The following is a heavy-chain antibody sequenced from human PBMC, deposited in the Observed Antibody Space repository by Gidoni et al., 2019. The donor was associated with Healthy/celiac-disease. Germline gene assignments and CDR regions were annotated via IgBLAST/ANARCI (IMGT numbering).Heavy chain of an antibody. CDR3: ARGRGKSYGYAFDI. V-gene: IGHV4-31*03. D-gene: IGHD5-18*01. Sequence: QVQLQESGPGLVKPSQTLSLTCTVSGGSISSGGYYWSWIRQHPGKGLEWIGYMYDSGSTYYNPSLKSRVTISVDTSKNQFSLKLSSVTAADTAVYYCARGRGKSYGYAFDIWGQGTMVTVSS. J-gene: IGHJ3*02. CDR2: MYDSGST. CDR1: GGSISSGGYY.